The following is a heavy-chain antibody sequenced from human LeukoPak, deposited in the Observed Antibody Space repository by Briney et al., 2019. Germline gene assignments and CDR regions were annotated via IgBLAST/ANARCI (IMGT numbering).Heavy chain of an antibody. CDR2: IRSDGSKK. CDR1: GFTFSSYG. D-gene: IGHD3-16*01. V-gene: IGHV3-30*02. CDR3: AKDWARERNYYYYMDV. J-gene: IGHJ6*03. Sequence: GGSLRLSCAASGFTFSSYGMHWVRQGSGKGLEWVAFIRSDGSKKYYADSVKGRFTISRDNPENTLYLQMNSLRTEDTAVYYCAKDWARERNYYYYMDVWGKGTTVTISS.